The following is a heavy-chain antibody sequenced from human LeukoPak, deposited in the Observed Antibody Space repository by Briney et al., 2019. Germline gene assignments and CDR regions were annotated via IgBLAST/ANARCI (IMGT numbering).Heavy chain of an antibody. J-gene: IGHJ5*01. CDR1: GYSISSGYY. CDR2: IYHSGST. Sequence: SETLSLTCTVSGYSISSGYYWGWIRQPPGKGLEWIGSIYHSGSTYYNPSLKSRVTISVDTSKNQFSLKLSSVTAADTAVYYCARRGSSWYRWFDSWGQGTLVTVSS. V-gene: IGHV4-38-2*02. D-gene: IGHD6-13*01. CDR3: ARRGSSWYRWFDS.